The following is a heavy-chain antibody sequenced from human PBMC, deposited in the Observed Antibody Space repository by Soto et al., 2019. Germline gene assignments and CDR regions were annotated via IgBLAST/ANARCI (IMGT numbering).Heavy chain of an antibody. D-gene: IGHD3-10*01. V-gene: IGHV4-30-4*01. CDR2: IYYSGST. J-gene: IGHJ4*02. CDR1: GGSISSGDYY. Sequence: QVQLQESGPGLVKPSQTLSLTCTVSGGSISSGDYYWSWIRQPPGKGLEWIGYIYYSGSTYYNPSVKSRVTISVDTSKNQFSLKLCSVTAADTAVYYCARVGGFGATTIAYWGQGTLVTVSS. CDR3: ARVGGFGATTIAY.